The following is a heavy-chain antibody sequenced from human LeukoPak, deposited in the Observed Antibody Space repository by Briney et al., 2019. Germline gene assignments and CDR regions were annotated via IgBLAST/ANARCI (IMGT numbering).Heavy chain of an antibody. D-gene: IGHD3-22*01. V-gene: IGHV1-69*05. CDR1: GGTFSSYA. CDR3: ASAPQDYYDSSGYYYFDY. Sequence: ASVKVSCKASGGTFSSYAISWVRQAPGQGLEWMGGIIPILGTANYAQKFQGRVTITTDESTSTAYMELSSLRSEDTAVYYCASAPQDYYDSSGYYYFDYWGQGTLVTVSS. J-gene: IGHJ4*02. CDR2: IIPILGTA.